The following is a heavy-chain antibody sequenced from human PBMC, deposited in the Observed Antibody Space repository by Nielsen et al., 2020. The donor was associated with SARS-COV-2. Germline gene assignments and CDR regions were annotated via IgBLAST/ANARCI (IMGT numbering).Heavy chain of an antibody. CDR2: ISAYNGNT. Sequence: ASVKVSCKASGYTFTRYGISWVRQAPGQGLEWMGWISAYNGNTNYAQKLQGRGTITTDTSTSTAYMELRSLRSDDTAVYYCARLEYSSSLVDYWGQGTLVTVSS. CDR1: GYTFTRYG. V-gene: IGHV1-18*04. J-gene: IGHJ4*02. D-gene: IGHD6-6*01. CDR3: ARLEYSSSLVDY.